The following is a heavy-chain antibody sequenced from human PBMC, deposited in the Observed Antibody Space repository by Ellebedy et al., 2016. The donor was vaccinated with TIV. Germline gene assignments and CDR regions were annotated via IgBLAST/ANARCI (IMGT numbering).Heavy chain of an antibody. J-gene: IGHJ6*02. CDR3: AGTGDSGYYYYGMDV. V-gene: IGHV4-59*01. CDR2: IYYSGST. D-gene: IGHD1-26*01. CDR1: GGSISSYY. Sequence: GSLRLXXTVSGGSISSYYWSWIRQPPGKGLEWIGYIYYSGSTNYNPSLKSRVTISVDTSKNQFSLKLSSVTAADTAVYYCAGTGDSGYYYYGMDVWGQGTTVTVSS.